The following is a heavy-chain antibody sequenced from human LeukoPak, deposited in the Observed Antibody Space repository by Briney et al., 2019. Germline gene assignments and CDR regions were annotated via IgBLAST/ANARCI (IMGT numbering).Heavy chain of an antibody. CDR2: IYYSGST. J-gene: IGHJ3*02. Sequence: SQTLSLTCTVSGGSISSGDYYWSWIRQPPGKGLEWIGYIYYSGSTYYNPSLKSRITISVDTSKNQFSLKLTSVTAADTAVYYRARVGFGVLIPPYAFDIWGQGTMVTVSS. V-gene: IGHV4-30-4*08. CDR3: ARVGFGVLIPPYAFDI. D-gene: IGHD3-3*01. CDR1: GGSISSGDYY.